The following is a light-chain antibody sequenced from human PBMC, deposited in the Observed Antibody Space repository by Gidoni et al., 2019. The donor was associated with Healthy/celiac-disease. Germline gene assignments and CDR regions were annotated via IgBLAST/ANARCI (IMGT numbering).Light chain of an antibody. CDR1: RRDVGGYNY. CDR3: SSYAGSKV. J-gene: IGLJ2*01. V-gene: IGLV2-8*01. Sequence: SALTQPPSASGSPGHSVTISCTGTRRDVGGYNYVPGYQQPPGKAPKLMIYEVSTRPPGVPDRFSGSKSGNTASLTVSGLQAEDEADYYCSSYAGSKVFGGGTKLTVL. CDR2: EVS.